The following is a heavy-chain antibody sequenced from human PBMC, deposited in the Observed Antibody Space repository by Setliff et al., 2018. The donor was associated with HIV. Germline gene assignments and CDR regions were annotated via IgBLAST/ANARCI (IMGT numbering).Heavy chain of an antibody. CDR1: GGSISINNYY. D-gene: IGHD5-18*01. CDR3: AAWGPRYSYAPYFFDS. Sequence: SETLSLTCTVSGGSISINNYYWAWVRQPPGKGLEWIGEINHSGSTNYSPSLKSRVTISVDASRNQFSLRLSSVTAADTAVYYCAAWGPRYSYAPYFFDSWGQGTLVTVSS. J-gene: IGHJ4*02. CDR2: INHSGST. V-gene: IGHV4-39*07.